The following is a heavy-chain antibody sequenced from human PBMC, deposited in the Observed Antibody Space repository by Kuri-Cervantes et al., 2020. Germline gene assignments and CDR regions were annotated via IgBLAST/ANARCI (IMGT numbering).Heavy chain of an antibody. CDR2: ISGSGSST. CDR3: ARGKRIVVVPAASRGSYYYYMDV. J-gene: IGHJ6*03. CDR1: GFTFGDYA. D-gene: IGHD2-2*01. V-gene: IGHV3-23*01. Sequence: GESLKIPCTTSGFTFGDYAMSWVRQAPGTGLEWVSAISGSGSSTFYADSVRGRFPISRDNAKNSLYLQMNSLRAEDTAVYYCARGKRIVVVPAASRGSYYYYMDVWGKGTTVTVSS.